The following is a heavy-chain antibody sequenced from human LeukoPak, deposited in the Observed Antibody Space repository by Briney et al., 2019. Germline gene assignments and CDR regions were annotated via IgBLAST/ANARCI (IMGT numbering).Heavy chain of an antibody. V-gene: IGHV1-2*02. J-gene: IGHJ4*02. CDR3: ARASRTYGYSYMGY. CDR1: GFIFVNYY. D-gene: IGHD5-18*01. CDR2: INPNSGGT. Sequence: ASVKVSCKASGFIFVNYYMHWVRQAPGQGLEWMGWINPNSGGTNYAQKFQGRVTMTRDTSISTAYMELSRLRSDDTAVYYCARASRTYGYSYMGYWGQGTLVTVSS.